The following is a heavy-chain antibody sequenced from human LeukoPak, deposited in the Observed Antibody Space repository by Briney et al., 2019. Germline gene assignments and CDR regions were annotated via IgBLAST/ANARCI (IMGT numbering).Heavy chain of an antibody. CDR1: GFTFSNYW. Sequence: GGSLRLFCAASGFTFSNYWMTLVRQAPGKGLEWVANIKQDGSERDYVDSVKGRFTISRDDAKNSLYLQMNSLRAEDTAVYYCARGITMANWGQGTLVTVSS. J-gene: IGHJ4*02. CDR3: ARGITMAN. V-gene: IGHV3-7*04. CDR2: IKQDGSER. D-gene: IGHD3-10*01.